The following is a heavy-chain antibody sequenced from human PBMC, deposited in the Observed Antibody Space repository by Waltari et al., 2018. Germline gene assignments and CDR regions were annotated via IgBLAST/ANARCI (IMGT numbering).Heavy chain of an antibody. CDR1: GFTFSSYW. Sequence: EVQLVESGGGLVQPGGSLRLSCAASGFTFSSYWMSWVRQAPGKGLEWVANIKQDGREKYYVDSVKGRFTISRDNAKNSLYLQMNSLRAEDTAVYYCARDPRGGGDAFDIWGQGTMVTVSS. CDR2: IKQDGREK. D-gene: IGHD2-15*01. CDR3: ARDPRGGGDAFDI. J-gene: IGHJ3*02. V-gene: IGHV3-7*01.